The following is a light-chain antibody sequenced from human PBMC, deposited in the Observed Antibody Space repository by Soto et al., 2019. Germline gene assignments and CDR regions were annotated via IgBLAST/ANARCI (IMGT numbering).Light chain of an antibody. V-gene: IGKV3-20*01. Sequence: ETVLTQSPGTLSLSPGERATLSCRASQSVSSNYLAWYQQKPGQAPRLLIYGASTRATGLPDRFSGSGSGTDFTLTTSRLEPEDFAVYYCQQFDRSPPSWTFGQGTKVEIK. CDR2: GAS. CDR1: QSVSSNY. J-gene: IGKJ1*01. CDR3: QQFDRSPPSWT.